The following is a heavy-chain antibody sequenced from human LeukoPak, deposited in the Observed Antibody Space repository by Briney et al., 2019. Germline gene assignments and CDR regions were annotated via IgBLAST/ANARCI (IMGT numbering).Heavy chain of an antibody. D-gene: IGHD4-17*01. V-gene: IGHV3-66*04. Sequence: GGSLRLSCAASGFTVSSNYMSWVRQAPGKGLEWVSVIYSGGSTYYADSVKGRFTISRDNSKNTLYLQMNSMRAEDTAVYYCARHRHYADAFDIWGQGTMVTVSS. CDR3: ARHRHYADAFDI. J-gene: IGHJ3*02. CDR2: IYSGGST. CDR1: GFTVSSNY.